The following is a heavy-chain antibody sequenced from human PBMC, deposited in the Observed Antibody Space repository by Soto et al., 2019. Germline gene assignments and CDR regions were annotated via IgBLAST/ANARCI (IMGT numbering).Heavy chain of an antibody. V-gene: IGHV4-34*01. CDR3: ASRQGVAATAKYYYYYYMDV. D-gene: IGHD2-15*01. J-gene: IGHJ6*03. CDR1: GGSFSGYY. CDR2: INHSGST. Sequence: SETLSLTCAVYGGSFSGYYWSWIRQPPGKGLDWIGEINHSGSTNYNPSLKSRVTISVDTSKNQFSLKLSSVTAADTAVYYCASRQGVAATAKYYYYYYMDVWGKGTTVTVSS.